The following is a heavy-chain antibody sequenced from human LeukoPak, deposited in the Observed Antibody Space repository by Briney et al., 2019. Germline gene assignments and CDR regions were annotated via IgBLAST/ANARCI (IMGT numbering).Heavy chain of an antibody. D-gene: IGHD3-9*01. CDR3: ARVAARGFTGYWFIV. V-gene: IGHV1-8*01. J-gene: IGHJ6*02. Sequence: GASVKVSCKASGYTFTSYDINWVRQATGQGLEWMGWMNPNSGNTGYAQKFQGRVTMTRNTSISTAYMELSSLRSEDTAAYYCARVAARGFTGYWFIVWGQGTTVTVSS. CDR2: MNPNSGNT. CDR1: GYTFTSYD.